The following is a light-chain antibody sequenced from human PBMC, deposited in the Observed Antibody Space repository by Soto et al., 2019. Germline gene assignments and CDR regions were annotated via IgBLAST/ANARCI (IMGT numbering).Light chain of an antibody. Sequence: QSVLTQPPSASGSPGQSVTISCTGTSSDVGAYNYVSWYQQHPGKAPKLIIYQVTKRPSGVPARFSASKSGNTASLTVSGLQAEDEADYYCSSYAHGSIYVFGTGTKLTVL. CDR3: SSYAHGSIYV. CDR1: SSDVGAYNY. J-gene: IGLJ1*01. CDR2: QVT. V-gene: IGLV2-8*01.